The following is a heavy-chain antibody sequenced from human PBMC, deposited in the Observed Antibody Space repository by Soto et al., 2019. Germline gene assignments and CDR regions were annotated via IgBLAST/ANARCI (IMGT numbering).Heavy chain of an antibody. Sequence: SETLSLTCTVSGASFSSYSWSWIRQPPGKGLEWIGYIYYSGSTNYNPSLKSRVTISVDTSKNQFSLKLNSMTAADTAVYYCARHNYGSGSTYFDYWGQGTLVTVSS. D-gene: IGHD3-10*01. CDR2: IYYSGST. J-gene: IGHJ4*02. CDR1: GASFSSYS. V-gene: IGHV4-59*08. CDR3: ARHNYGSGSTYFDY.